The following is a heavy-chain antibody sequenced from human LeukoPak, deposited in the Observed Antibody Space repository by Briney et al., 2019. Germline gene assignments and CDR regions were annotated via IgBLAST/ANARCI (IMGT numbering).Heavy chain of an antibody. CDR1: GFTFSSYS. V-gene: IGHV3-21*01. D-gene: IGHD6-13*01. CDR3: ARLAAAGTFDY. CDR2: ISSSSSYI. J-gene: IGHJ4*02. Sequence: GGSLRLSCAASGFTFSSYSMNWVRQAPGKGLEWVSSISSSSSYIYYADSVKGRFTISRDNAKNSLYLQMNGLRAEDTAVYYCARLAAAGTFDYWGQGTLVTVSS.